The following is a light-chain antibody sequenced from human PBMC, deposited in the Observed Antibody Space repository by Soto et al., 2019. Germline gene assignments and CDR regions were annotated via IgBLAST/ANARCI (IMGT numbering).Light chain of an antibody. V-gene: IGKV3-15*01. CDR2: GAS. Sequence: EIVMTQSPGTLSVSPGERATLSCRASQSVNKNLAWYQQKPGQVPRLLIYGASSRATGIPARFSGSGSGTELTFTISSLQPEDFAVSYCQQYFSWPPLTFGGGTKVEIK. J-gene: IGKJ4*01. CDR3: QQYFSWPPLT. CDR1: QSVNKN.